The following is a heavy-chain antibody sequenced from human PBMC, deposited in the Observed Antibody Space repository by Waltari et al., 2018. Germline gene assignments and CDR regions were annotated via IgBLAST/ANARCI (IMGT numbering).Heavy chain of an antibody. CDR1: GYSISSGYY. D-gene: IGHD3-22*01. CDR3: ARASEPTYYYDISI. CDR2: IYHSGST. V-gene: IGHV4-38-2*01. J-gene: IGHJ3*02. Sequence: QVQLQESGPGLVKPSETLSLTCAVSGYSISSGYYWGWIRQPPGKGLEWIGSIYHSGSTYYNPSLKSRVTISVDTSKNQFSLKLSSVTAADTAVYYCARASEPTYYYDISIWGQGTMVTVSS.